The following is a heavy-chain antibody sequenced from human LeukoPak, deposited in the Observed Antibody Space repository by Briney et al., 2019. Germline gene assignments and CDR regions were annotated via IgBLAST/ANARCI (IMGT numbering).Heavy chain of an antibody. CDR3: ARERQWLDDAFDI. V-gene: IGHV4-39*07. D-gene: IGHD6-19*01. Sequence: ETLSLTCTVSGGSIISGSKYWGWIRQAPGTGLEWIGSIYYSGTTYYSPSLKSRVTMSIDTSKNQFSLNLFSLTAADTAVYYCARERQWLDDAFDIWGQGTMATVSS. CDR1: GGSIISGSKY. J-gene: IGHJ3*02. CDR2: IYYSGTT.